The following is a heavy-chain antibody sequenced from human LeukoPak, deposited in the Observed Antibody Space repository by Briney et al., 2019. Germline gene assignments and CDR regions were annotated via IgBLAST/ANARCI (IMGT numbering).Heavy chain of an antibody. Sequence: GGSLRLSCAASAFTFSTYAMSWVRQAPGKGLEWVSAISDSGGSTYYADSVKGRFTISADNAKSSLYLHMNSLRAEDTAVYYCARAGITVSGVIIRDAFNIWGQGTVVTVSS. CDR3: ARAGITVSGVIIRDAFNI. D-gene: IGHD3-3*01. CDR2: ISDSGGST. CDR1: AFTFSTYA. J-gene: IGHJ3*02. V-gene: IGHV3-23*01.